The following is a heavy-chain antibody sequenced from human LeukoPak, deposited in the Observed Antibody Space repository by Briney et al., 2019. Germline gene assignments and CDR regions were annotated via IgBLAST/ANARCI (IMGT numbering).Heavy chain of an antibody. CDR2: INQDGSEK. D-gene: IGHD1-1*01. V-gene: IGHV3-7*03. Sequence: PGGSLRLSCAASEFPFNAYWMSWVRQAPGKGLECVANINQDGSEKYYIDSVRGRFTISRDNARNSLYLQMNSLRAEDTAVYYCAGVHGYWGQGTLVTVSS. CDR3: AGVHGY. CDR1: EFPFNAYW. J-gene: IGHJ4*02.